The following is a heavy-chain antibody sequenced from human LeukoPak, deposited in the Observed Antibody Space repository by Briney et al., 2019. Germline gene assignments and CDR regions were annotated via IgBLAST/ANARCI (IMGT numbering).Heavy chain of an antibody. CDR1: GLTFSMPP. CDR2: ISSDTSYK. V-gene: IGHV3-30*18. D-gene: IGHD6-19*01. CDR3: VKQTLSSGLDY. J-gene: IGHJ4*02. Sequence: GGSLRLSCAASGLTFSMPPMDWVRQAPGKGLEWVAVISSDTSYKSYADSVKGRFSISRDNSKNTLSLQMDSLRGEDTAVYHCVKQTLSSGLDYWGQGTLVTVSS.